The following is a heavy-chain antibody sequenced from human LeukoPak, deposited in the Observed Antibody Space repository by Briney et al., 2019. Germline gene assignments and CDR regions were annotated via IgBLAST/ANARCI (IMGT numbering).Heavy chain of an antibody. CDR1: GGSFSGYY. V-gene: IGHV4-34*01. J-gene: IGHJ4*02. Sequence: ASETLSLTCAVYGGSFSGYYWSWIRQPPGKGLEWIGEINHSGSTNYNPPLKSRVTISVDTSKNQFSLKLSSVTAADTAVYYCARRRIAAALNFDYWGQGTLVTVSS. D-gene: IGHD6-13*01. CDR3: ARRRIAAALNFDY. CDR2: INHSGST.